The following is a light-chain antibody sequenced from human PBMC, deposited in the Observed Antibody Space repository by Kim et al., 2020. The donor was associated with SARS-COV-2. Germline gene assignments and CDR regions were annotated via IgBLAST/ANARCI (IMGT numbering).Light chain of an antibody. V-gene: IGKV3-20*01. CDR3: QQYASSPQT. CDR2: AAS. J-gene: IGKJ2*01. Sequence: LSPGGRATLSCRASPSLPTSSLAWYQQKPGLAPRLLIYAASNRATGIPDRFRGSGSGTDFTLTISRLEPEDFAVYFCQQYASSPQTFGQGTKLEI. CDR1: PSLPTSS.